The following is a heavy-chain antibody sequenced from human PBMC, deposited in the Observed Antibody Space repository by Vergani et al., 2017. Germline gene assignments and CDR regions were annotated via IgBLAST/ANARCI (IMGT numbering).Heavy chain of an antibody. V-gene: IGHV4-39*01. CDR2: IYHSGGA. Sequence: QLQLQESGPGLVKPSGTLSLTCTVSGGSITYGAFYWGWIRQPPGKGLEWIGNIYHSGGAYYNPSLKGRVTISVDTSKNQFSLEVTSVTAADTAIYFCARTESFILRYFHWALWGQGTLVTVSS. D-gene: IGHD3-9*01. CDR3: ARTESFILRYFHWAL. J-gene: IGHJ4*02. CDR1: GGSITYGAFY.